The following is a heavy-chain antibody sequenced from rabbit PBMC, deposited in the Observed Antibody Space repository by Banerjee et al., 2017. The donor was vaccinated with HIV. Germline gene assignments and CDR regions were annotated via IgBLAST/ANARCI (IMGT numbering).Heavy chain of an antibody. CDR2: IYTAGGST. CDR3: ARARDTYDDVGDYARLDL. V-gene: IGHV1S7*01. J-gene: IGHJ3*01. D-gene: IGHD2-1*01. CDR1: GIDFSSYA. Sequence: QELVESGGGLVQAGESLKLSCKASGIDFSSYAMIWVRQAPGKGLEWIGLIYTAGGSTDYANWVNGRFTISSDNAQNTLHLQMNSLTAADTATYFCARARDTYDDVGDYARLDLWGPGTLVTVS.